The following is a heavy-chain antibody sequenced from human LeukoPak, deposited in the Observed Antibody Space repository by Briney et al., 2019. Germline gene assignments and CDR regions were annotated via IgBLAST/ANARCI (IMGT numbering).Heavy chain of an antibody. D-gene: IGHD3-10*01. CDR1: GGSISSYY. CDR2: IYYSGST. J-gene: IGHJ5*02. Sequence: PSETLSLTCTVSGGSISSYYWSWIRQPPGKGLDWIGYIYYSGSTNYNPSLKSRVTISVDTSKNQFSLKLSSVTAADTAVYYCARAYMVRGYNWFDPWGQGTLVTVPS. CDR3: ARAYMVRGYNWFDP. V-gene: IGHV4-59*01.